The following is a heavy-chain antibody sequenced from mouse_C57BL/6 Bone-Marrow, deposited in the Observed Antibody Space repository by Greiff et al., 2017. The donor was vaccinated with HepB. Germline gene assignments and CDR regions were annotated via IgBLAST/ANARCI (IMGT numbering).Heavy chain of an antibody. CDR2: IHPNSGST. V-gene: IGHV1-64*01. J-gene: IGHJ4*01. Sequence: QVQLQQPGAELVKPGASVKLSCKASGYTFTSYWMHWVKQRPGQGLEWIGMIHPNSGSTNYNEKFKSKATLTVDKSSSTAYMQLSSLTSEDSAVYYFASNYPLYYYAMDYWGQGTSVTVSS. CDR3: ASNYPLYYYAMDY. CDR1: GYTFTSYW. D-gene: IGHD2-1*01.